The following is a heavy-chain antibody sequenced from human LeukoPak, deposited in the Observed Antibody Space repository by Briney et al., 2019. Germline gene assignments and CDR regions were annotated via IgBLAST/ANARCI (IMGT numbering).Heavy chain of an antibody. CDR1: GFSVSSSY. CDR2: IYSGGST. CDR3: ARARWEGYCLDY. V-gene: IGHV3-53*01. Sequence: GGSLRLSRAASGFSVSSSYMSWVRQAPGKRLEWVSFIYSGGSTYYADSVKGRFTISRDNSKNTLYLRMNSLRAEDTAVYYCARARWEGYCLDYWGQGTLVTVSS. J-gene: IGHJ4*02. D-gene: IGHD2-15*01.